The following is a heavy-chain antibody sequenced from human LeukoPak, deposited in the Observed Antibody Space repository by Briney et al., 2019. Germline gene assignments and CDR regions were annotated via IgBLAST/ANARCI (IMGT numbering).Heavy chain of an antibody. CDR2: ISDSYST. Sequence: PGGSLRLSCAASGFTFSSYAMSWVRQASGKGLEWVSDISDSYSTYYADSVKGRFTTSRDNSKNTLYLHMNSLRAEDTAIYYCAKDRESSSWYDYWGQGTLVTVSS. CDR1: GFTFSSYA. J-gene: IGHJ4*02. D-gene: IGHD6-13*01. CDR3: AKDRESSSWYDY. V-gene: IGHV3-23*01.